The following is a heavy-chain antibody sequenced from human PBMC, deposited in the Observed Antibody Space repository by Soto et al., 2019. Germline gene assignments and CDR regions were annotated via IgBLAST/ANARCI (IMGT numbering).Heavy chain of an antibody. CDR1: GYAFTGYY. V-gene: IGHV1-2*02. Sequence: ASVKVSCKSSGYAFTGYYIHWVRQAPGQGLEWMGWINPNSGDTNYAQKFQGRVTMTRDTSFSTAYMELSSLISDDTAVYYCATRSSSVHFWGQGTLVTVSS. J-gene: IGHJ4*02. D-gene: IGHD5-18*01. CDR3: ATRSSSVHF. CDR2: INPNSGDT.